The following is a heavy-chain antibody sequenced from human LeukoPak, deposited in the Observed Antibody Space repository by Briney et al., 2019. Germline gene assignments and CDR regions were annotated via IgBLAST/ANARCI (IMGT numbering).Heavy chain of an antibody. CDR1: EYTFINYW. CDR2: IYPRDSDT. V-gene: IGHV5-51*01. D-gene: IGHD3-10*01. J-gene: IGHJ4*02. CDR3: ATVPSLVRGVVAFDN. Sequence: GESLKISCKTSEYTFINYWIGWVRQMPGKGLEWMGIIYPRDSDTRYSPSFQGQVTISADKSISTAFLQWSSLKASDTAMYYCATVPSLVRGVVAFDNWGQGSQVTVYS.